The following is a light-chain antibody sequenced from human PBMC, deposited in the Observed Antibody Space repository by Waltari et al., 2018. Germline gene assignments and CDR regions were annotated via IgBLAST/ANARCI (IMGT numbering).Light chain of an antibody. CDR1: TPNTGPSFG. J-gene: IGLJ3*02. CDR2: GDS. V-gene: IGLV1-40*01. CDR3: QSYDSSLTDWL. Sequence: HSVLTQPPSVSGAPGPRVTISRTGTTPNTGPSFGVIWYQLIPGKAPKLLIYGDSLRPSGVPDRFSASKSGISASLAITGLQAEDEADYYCQSYDSSLTDWLFGAGTKLTVL.